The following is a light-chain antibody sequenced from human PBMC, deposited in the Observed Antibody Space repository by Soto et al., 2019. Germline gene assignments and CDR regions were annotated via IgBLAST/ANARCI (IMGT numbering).Light chain of an antibody. J-gene: IGKJ4*01. Sequence: DIQMTQSPSSLSASVGDRFTITCRASRNINNYLSWYQQRPGKAPKLLIYAASSLQSGVPSRFSGSGSGTDFSLTISRLEPEDFAVYYCQQYGSSPLLTFGGGTKVDI. CDR1: RNINNY. V-gene: IGKV1-39*01. CDR2: AAS. CDR3: QQYGSSPLLT.